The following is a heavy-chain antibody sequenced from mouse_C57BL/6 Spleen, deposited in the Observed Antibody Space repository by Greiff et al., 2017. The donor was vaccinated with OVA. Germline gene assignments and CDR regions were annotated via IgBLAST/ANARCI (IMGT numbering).Heavy chain of an antibody. Sequence: VQLQQSGAELVRPGTSVKVSCKASGYAFTNYLIEWVKQRPGQGLEWIGVINPGSGGTNYNEKFKGKATLTADQSSSTAYMQLSSLTSEDSAVYFCARSPILLRSVAYWGQGTLVTVSA. D-gene: IGHD1-1*01. CDR2: INPGSGGT. CDR3: ARSPILLRSVAY. CDR1: GYAFTNYL. V-gene: IGHV1-54*01. J-gene: IGHJ3*01.